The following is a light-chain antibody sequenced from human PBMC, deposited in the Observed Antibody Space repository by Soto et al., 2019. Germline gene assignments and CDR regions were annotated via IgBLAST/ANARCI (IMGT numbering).Light chain of an antibody. Sequence: DIQMTQSPSSLSASVGDRVTITCRASQAIHSYLNWYQQKPGKAPNLLIFATSTLQSGVPSRFSGSGSGTDFTLTISSLQLEDFATYYCQQRETFGPGT. CDR1: QAIHSY. J-gene: IGKJ3*01. CDR3: QQRET. CDR2: ATS. V-gene: IGKV1-39*01.